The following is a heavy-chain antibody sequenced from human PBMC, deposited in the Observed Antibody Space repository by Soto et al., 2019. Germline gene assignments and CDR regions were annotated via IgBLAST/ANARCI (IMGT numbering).Heavy chain of an antibody. Sequence: PREALRLSYSPSGVTFSSRGMHWVRQSPGKELVWVAVIWYDGSNKYYADSVKGRFTISRDNSKNTLYLQMNSLRAEDTAVYYCARTGSYPPTEYYGMDVWGQGTTVTVSS. CDR1: GVTFSSRG. CDR2: IWYDGSNK. CDR3: ARTGSYPPTEYYGMDV. V-gene: IGHV3-33*01. J-gene: IGHJ6*02. D-gene: IGHD1-26*01.